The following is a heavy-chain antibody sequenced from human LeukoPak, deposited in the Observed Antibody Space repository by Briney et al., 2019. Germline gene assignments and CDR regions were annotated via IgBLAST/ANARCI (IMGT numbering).Heavy chain of an antibody. V-gene: IGHV1-69*06. J-gene: IGHJ4*02. Sequence: ASVKVSCKASGYTFTSYGISWVRQAPGQGLEWMGGIIPIFGTANYAQKFQGRVTITADKSTSTAYMELSSLRSEDTAVYYCASASGYSYGMFDYWGQGTLVTVSS. CDR3: ASASGYSYGMFDY. D-gene: IGHD5-18*01. CDR1: GYTFTSYG. CDR2: IIPIFGTA.